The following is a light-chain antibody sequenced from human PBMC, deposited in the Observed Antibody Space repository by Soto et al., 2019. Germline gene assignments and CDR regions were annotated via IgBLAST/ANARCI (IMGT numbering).Light chain of an antibody. V-gene: IGKV3-11*01. CDR2: DAF. J-gene: IGKJ4*01. CDR3: QQRRNWPLT. CDR1: QSISSY. Sequence: EIVLTQSPATLSLSPGERATLSCRASQSISSYLAWYQQKPGQAPRLLIYDAFNRATGIPARFRGSGSGTGFTLTISTLEPEDFAVYYCQQRRNWPLTFGGGTKVEIK.